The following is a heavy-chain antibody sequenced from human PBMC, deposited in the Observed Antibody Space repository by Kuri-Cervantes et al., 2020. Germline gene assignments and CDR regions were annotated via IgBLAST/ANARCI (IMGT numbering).Heavy chain of an antibody. CDR3: AKGARGLLWFGSIDY. CDR1: GFTFDDYA. Sequence: SLKISCAASGFTFDDYAMHWVRQAPGKGLEWVSGISWNSGSIGYADSVKGRFTISRDNAKNSLYLQMNSLRAEDTALYYCAKGARGLLWFGSIDYWGQGTLVTVSS. D-gene: IGHD3-10*01. V-gene: IGHV3-9*01. J-gene: IGHJ4*02. CDR2: ISWNSGSI.